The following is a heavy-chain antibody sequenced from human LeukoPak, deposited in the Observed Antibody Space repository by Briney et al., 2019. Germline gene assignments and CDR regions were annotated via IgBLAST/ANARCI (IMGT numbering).Heavy chain of an antibody. D-gene: IGHD3-22*01. J-gene: IGHJ5*02. CDR1: GGSFSGYY. Sequence: PSETLSLTCAVYGGSFSGYYWSWIRQPPGKGLEWIGEINHSGSTNYNPSLKSRVTISVGTSKNQFSLKLSSVTAADTAVYYCARGLSYYYDSSGYPNWFDPWGQGTLVTVSS. CDR2: INHSGST. V-gene: IGHV4-34*01. CDR3: ARGLSYYYDSSGYPNWFDP.